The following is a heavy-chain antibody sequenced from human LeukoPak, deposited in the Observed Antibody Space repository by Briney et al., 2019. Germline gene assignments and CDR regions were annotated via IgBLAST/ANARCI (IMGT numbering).Heavy chain of an antibody. CDR2: INNRGGST. CDR1: GFTFSSYP. D-gene: IGHD3-16*01. J-gene: IGHJ6*02. Sequence: GGSLRLSCAASGFTFSSYPMSWVRQAPGKGVEWVSGINNRGGSTYNADSVKGRFTISRDNSKNTLYLQMNSLRVEDTAVYYCAKAFGLSRHGMDVWGQGTTVTVSS. V-gene: IGHV3-23*01. CDR3: AKAFGLSRHGMDV.